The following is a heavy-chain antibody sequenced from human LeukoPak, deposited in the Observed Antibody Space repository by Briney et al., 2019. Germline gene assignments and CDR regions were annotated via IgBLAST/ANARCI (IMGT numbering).Heavy chain of an antibody. J-gene: IGHJ5*02. CDR1: GFTFSSYA. Sequence: GGSLRLSCAASGFTFSSYAMSWVRQAPGKGLEWVSAISGSGGSTYYADSVKGRFTISRDNAKNSLYLQMNSLRAEDTAVYYCARSYCSSTSCYKNWFDPWGQGTLVTVSS. V-gene: IGHV3-23*01. CDR3: ARSYCSSTSCYKNWFDP. CDR2: ISGSGGST. D-gene: IGHD2-2*02.